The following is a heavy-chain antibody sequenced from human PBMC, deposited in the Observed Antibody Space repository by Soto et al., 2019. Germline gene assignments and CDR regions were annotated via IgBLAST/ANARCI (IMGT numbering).Heavy chain of an antibody. J-gene: IGHJ4*01. CDR1: GGSIRNVY. CDR3: ARAHAPTLPFDY. CDR2: IFHSGNA. Sequence: SETLSLTCTVSGGSIRNVYWSWIRRAPGKGLGWIGFIFHSGNAKYNPSLKSRVTISVDTSKNQFSLSLDSVTAADTAVYFCARAHAPTLPFDYWGQGTLVTVSS. D-gene: IGHD2-15*01. V-gene: IGHV4-59*01.